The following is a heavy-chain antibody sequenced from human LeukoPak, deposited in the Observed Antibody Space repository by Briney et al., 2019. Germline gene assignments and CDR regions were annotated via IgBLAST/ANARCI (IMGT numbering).Heavy chain of an antibody. CDR3: ARDRSSSGWSDYFDY. Sequence: ASVKVSCKASGYTFTSYGISWVRQAPGQGLEWMGWISAYNGNTNYAQKLQGRVTMTTDTFTSTAYMELRSLRSDDTAVYYCARDRSSSGWSDYFDYWGQGTLVTVSS. J-gene: IGHJ4*02. CDR2: ISAYNGNT. CDR1: GYTFTSYG. D-gene: IGHD6-19*01. V-gene: IGHV1-18*01.